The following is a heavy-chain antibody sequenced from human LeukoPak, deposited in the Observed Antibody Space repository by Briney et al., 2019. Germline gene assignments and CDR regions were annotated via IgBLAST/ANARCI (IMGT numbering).Heavy chain of an antibody. Sequence: GGSLRLSCAASGFTFSSYWMSWVRQAPGKGLEWVANIKQDGSEKYYVDSVKGRFTISRDNAKNSLDLQMNSLKVEDTAVYYCATPAAGPGAEYSQYWGQGTLVIVSS. V-gene: IGHV3-7*01. CDR1: GFTFSSYW. J-gene: IGHJ1*01. CDR3: ATPAAGPGAEYSQY. D-gene: IGHD6-13*01. CDR2: IKQDGSEK.